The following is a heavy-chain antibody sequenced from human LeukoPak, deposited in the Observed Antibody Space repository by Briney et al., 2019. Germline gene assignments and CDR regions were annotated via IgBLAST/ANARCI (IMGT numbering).Heavy chain of an antibody. CDR2: INSDGSST. V-gene: IGHV3-74*01. Sequence: GGSLRLSCAASGFTFSSYWMHWVRQGPGKGLVWVSRINSDGSSTSYADSVKGRFTISRDNAKNTLYLQMNSLRAEDTAVYYCARDYRNYYDFWSGYSYYFDYWGQGTLVTVSS. J-gene: IGHJ4*02. CDR3: ARDYRNYYDFWSGYSYYFDY. D-gene: IGHD3-3*01. CDR1: GFTFSSYW.